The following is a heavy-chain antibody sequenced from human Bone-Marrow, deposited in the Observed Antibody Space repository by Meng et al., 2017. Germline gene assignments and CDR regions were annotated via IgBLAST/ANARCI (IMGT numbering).Heavy chain of an antibody. CDR2: ISYDGSNK. D-gene: IGHD2-15*01. J-gene: IGHJ4*02. CDR1: GFTFSSYA. V-gene: IGHV3-30*04. CDR3: ARVQDIVVVVAATPLDY. Sequence: GESLKISCAASGFTFSSYAMHWVRQAPGKGLEWVAVISYDGSNKYYADSVKGRFTNSRDNSKNTLYLQMNSLRAEDTAVYYCARVQDIVVVVAATPLDYWGQGTLVTVSS.